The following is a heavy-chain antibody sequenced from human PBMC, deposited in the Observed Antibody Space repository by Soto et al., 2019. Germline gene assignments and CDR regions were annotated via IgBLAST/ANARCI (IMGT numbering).Heavy chain of an antibody. Sequence: GESMKISCKGSGYSFTSYWIGWVRQMPGKGLEWMGIIYPGDSDTRYSPSFQGQVTISADKSISTAYLQWSSLKASDTAMYYCARSRYDYVWGSYRNYYYYYGMDVWGQGTTVTVSS. D-gene: IGHD3-16*02. V-gene: IGHV5-51*01. CDR3: ARSRYDYVWGSYRNYYYYYGMDV. J-gene: IGHJ6*02. CDR1: GYSFTSYW. CDR2: IYPGDSDT.